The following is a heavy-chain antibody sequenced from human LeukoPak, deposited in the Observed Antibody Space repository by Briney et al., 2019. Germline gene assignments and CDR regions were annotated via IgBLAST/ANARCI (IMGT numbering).Heavy chain of an antibody. Sequence: PSETLSLTCTVSGGSIIGYSWNWIRQPPGTGLEWIGYIYYGGSTNYNPSLKSRVSISVDPSKNQFSLKLSSVTAADTAVYYCATRRNEAFDIWGQGTLVTVSS. J-gene: IGHJ3*02. CDR3: ATRRNEAFDI. V-gene: IGHV4-59*01. CDR2: IYYGGST. CDR1: GGSIIGYS.